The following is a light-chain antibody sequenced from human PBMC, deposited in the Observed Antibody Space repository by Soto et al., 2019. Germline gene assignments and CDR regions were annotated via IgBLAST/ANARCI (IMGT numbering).Light chain of an antibody. V-gene: IGKV1-5*03. J-gene: IGKJ1*01. Sequence: DIPMTQSPSTLSGSVGDRVTITCRARQPISSWLAWYQQKPGKAPKLLIYKASTLKSGVPSRFSGRGSGTETTLTISSLQPDDFATYYCQHYNSYAEAFGQGTKVELK. CDR2: KAS. CDR1: QPISSW. CDR3: QHYNSYAEA.